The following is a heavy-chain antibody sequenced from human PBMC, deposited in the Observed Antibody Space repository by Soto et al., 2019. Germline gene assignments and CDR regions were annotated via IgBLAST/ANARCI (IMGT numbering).Heavy chain of an antibody. J-gene: IGHJ4*02. D-gene: IGHD6-19*01. Sequence: EVQLVESGGGMVQPGGSLRVSCAASEFTLSSYSMHWVRQAPGKGLEWVSYISGSGGTIYYAHSVKGRFTISRDKAKNSLPVQMNSLRDEDTAVYFCARETGLRSSGWSYYFDFWGQGTRVTVSS. CDR3: ARETGLRSSGWSYYFDF. CDR1: EFTLSSYS. V-gene: IGHV3-48*02. CDR2: ISGSGGTI.